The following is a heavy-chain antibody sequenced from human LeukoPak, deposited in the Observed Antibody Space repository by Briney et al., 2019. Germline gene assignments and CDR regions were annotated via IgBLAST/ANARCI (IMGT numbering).Heavy chain of an antibody. V-gene: IGHV4-30-2*06. CDR1: GDSITTVYS. J-gene: IGHJ4*02. D-gene: IGHD3-9*01. Sequence: SETLSLTCTVSGDSITTVYSWSWIRQSPGKGLEWLGYLFHSGNTYYNPSLKSRVSISVDKSDNQFFLKLSSVTAADTAVYYCARGQGIFTGYPFDYWGQGILVTVSS. CDR2: LFHSGNT. CDR3: ARGQGIFTGYPFDY.